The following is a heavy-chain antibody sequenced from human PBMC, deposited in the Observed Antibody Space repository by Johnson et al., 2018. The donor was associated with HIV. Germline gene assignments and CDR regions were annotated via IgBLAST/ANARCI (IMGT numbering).Heavy chain of an antibody. CDR2: IRYDGSNK. Sequence: QMQLVESGGGVVQPGRSLRVSCAASGFSFSSYGMHWVRQAPGKGLEWVAVIRYDGSNKYYADSVKGRFTISRDNSKNTLYLQMNSLRAEDTAVYYCAKSAPGYDSSGYRNAFDIWGQGTMVTVSS. D-gene: IGHD3-22*01. CDR1: GFSFSSYG. J-gene: IGHJ3*02. CDR3: AKSAPGYDSSGYRNAFDI. V-gene: IGHV3-30*02.